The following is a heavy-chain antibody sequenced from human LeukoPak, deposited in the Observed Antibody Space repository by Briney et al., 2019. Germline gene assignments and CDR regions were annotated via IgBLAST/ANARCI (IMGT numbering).Heavy chain of an antibody. J-gene: IGHJ6*02. Sequence: GGSLRLSCAGSGFTFSSYAMSWVRQAPGKGLEWVSAISGSGGSTYYADSVKGRFTISRDNSKNTLYLQMNSLRAEDTAVYYCAKTLFYDSSGYPIPNYYGMDVWGQGTTVTVSS. D-gene: IGHD3-22*01. CDR3: AKTLFYDSSGYPIPNYYGMDV. CDR1: GFTFSSYA. CDR2: ISGSGGST. V-gene: IGHV3-23*01.